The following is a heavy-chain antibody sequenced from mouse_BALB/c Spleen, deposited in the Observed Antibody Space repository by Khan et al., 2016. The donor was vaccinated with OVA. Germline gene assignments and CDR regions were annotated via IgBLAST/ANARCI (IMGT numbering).Heavy chain of an antibody. V-gene: IGHV9-3*02. CDR1: GYTFTNYG. D-gene: IGHD2-3*01. CDR2: TNTNTGEP. J-gene: IGHJ4*01. CDR3: ARSRWLLPAMDY. Sequence: QIQLVQSGPELKKPGETVKISCKASGYTFTNYGMNWMKQTPGKGLKWMGWTNTNTGEPTYVEEFKGRFAFSLETSASTAYLQINNLKNEDTATYFCARSRWLLPAMDYWGQGTSVIVSS.